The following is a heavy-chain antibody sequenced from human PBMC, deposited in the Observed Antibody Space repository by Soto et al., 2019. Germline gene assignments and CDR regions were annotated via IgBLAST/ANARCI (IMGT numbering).Heavy chain of an antibody. D-gene: IGHD3-22*01. CDR1: GFTFSSYA. J-gene: IGHJ4*02. Sequence: GGSLRLSCAASGFTFSSYAMHWVRQAPGKGLEWVAVISYDGSNKYYADSVKGRFTISRDNSKNTLYLQMNSLRAEDTAVYYCARERVRYDSSGYYYYFDYWGQGTLVTVSS. CDR3: ARERVRYDSSGYYYYFDY. CDR2: ISYDGSNK. V-gene: IGHV3-30-3*01.